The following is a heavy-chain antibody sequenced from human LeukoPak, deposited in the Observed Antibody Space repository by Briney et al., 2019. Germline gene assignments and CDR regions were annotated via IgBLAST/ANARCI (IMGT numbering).Heavy chain of an antibody. CDR3: ARGQGSSYSRRSYYYYYLDV. CDR1: GGSFSGYY. V-gene: IGHV4-34*01. Sequence: SEMMSFACAVYGGSFSGYYWCWIRQPPGKGLEWIGEINHSASTNYNPSLQSQVTISVDTSKNPFYLQRSSLTAADTALYYCARGQGSSYSRRSYYYYYLDVWGKGTPVTVSS. CDR2: INHSAST. D-gene: IGHD3-22*01. J-gene: IGHJ6*03.